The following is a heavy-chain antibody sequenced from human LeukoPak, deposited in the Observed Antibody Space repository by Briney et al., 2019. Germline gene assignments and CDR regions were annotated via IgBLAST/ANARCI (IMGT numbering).Heavy chain of an antibody. Sequence: GGSLRLSCAASAFTFSDYSMNWVRQAPGKGLEWISYIDTSSSTMYYADSVMGRFTISRDNAKESLYLQMSSLRDEDTAVYYCAREDDSWGPNNLDLWGQGTMVTVSS. CDR3: AREDDSWGPNNLDL. V-gene: IGHV3-48*02. CDR2: IDTSSSTM. CDR1: AFTFSDYS. J-gene: IGHJ3*01. D-gene: IGHD7-27*01.